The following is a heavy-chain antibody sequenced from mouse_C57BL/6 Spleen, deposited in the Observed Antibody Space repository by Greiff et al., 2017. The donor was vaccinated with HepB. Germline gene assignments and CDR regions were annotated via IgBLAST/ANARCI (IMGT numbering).Heavy chain of an antibody. Sequence: VMLVESGPELVKPGASVKISCKASGYAFSSSWMNWVKQRPGKGLEWIGRIYPGDGDTNYNGKFKGKATLTADKSSSTAYMQLSSLTSEDSAVYFCARSGGITTVVATDDYWGQGTTLTVSS. CDR1: GYAFSSSW. CDR2: IYPGDGDT. J-gene: IGHJ2*01. CDR3: ARSGGITTVVATDDY. V-gene: IGHV1-82*01. D-gene: IGHD1-1*01.